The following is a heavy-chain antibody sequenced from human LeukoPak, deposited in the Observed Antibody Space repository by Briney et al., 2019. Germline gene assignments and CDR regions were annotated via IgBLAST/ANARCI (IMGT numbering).Heavy chain of an antibody. V-gene: IGHV3-53*01. Sequence: GGSLRLSCAASGFTVSSNYMSWVRQAPGKGLEWVSVIYSGGSTYYADSVKGRFTISRDNSKNTLYLQMNSLRAEDTAVYYCATSVFYGRNLFDSWGQGTLVTASS. CDR3: ATSVFYGRNLFDS. CDR2: IYSGGST. CDR1: GFTVSSNY. D-gene: IGHD4-23*01. J-gene: IGHJ4*02.